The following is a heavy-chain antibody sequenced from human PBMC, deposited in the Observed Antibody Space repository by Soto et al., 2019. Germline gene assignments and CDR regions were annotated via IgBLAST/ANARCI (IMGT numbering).Heavy chain of an antibody. V-gene: IGHV1-69*13. J-gene: IGHJ4*02. CDR1: GGTFSSYA. D-gene: IGHD1-20*01. Sequence: SVKVSCKASGGTFSSYAISWVRQAPGQGLEWMGGIIPIFGTANYAQKFQGRVTITADESTSTAYMELSSLRAEDTAVYYCATVHNTSRSFDYWGQGTLVTVSS. CDR2: IIPIFGTA. CDR3: ATVHNTSRSFDY.